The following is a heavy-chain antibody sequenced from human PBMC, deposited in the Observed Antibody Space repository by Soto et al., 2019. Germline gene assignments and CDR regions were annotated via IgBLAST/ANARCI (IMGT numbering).Heavy chain of an antibody. D-gene: IGHD3-10*01. CDR3: ARVYGSGDFPD. Sequence: QVQLQQWGAGLLKPSETLSLTCAVYGGSFSSYYWSWIRQPPGKGLEWIGEINDRGSTKYKSSLKSRVTISVDPSKTQFSLKLTSVTAADTAVYYCARVYGSGDFPDWGQGTLVTVSS. J-gene: IGHJ4*02. CDR1: GGSFSSYY. CDR2: INDRGST. V-gene: IGHV4-34*01.